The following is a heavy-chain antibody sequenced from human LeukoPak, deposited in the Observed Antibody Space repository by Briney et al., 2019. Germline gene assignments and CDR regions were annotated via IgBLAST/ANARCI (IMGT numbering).Heavy chain of an antibody. CDR3: AADSQKTEVPATDH. CDR1: GYSLIDLS. J-gene: IGHJ4*02. D-gene: IGHD1-1*01. V-gene: IGHV1-24*01. Sequence: ASVKVSCKVSGYSLIDLSMYWVRQAPGKGLEWMGGFDPDDGETTYAQRFKGRVTMTEDTSTDTAYMELSNLRSDDTAVYYCAADSQKTEVPATDHWGQGTLVTVSS. CDR2: FDPDDGET.